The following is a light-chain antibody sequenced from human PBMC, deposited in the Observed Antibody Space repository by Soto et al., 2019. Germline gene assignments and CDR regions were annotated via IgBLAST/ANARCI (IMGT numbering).Light chain of an antibody. J-gene: IGKJ4*01. CDR3: LQHNSYPLS. V-gene: IGKV1-9*01. Sequence: VTITCRASQYISSYLNWYQQKPGKAPKVLIYAASTLQSGVPSRFSGSGSGTEFTLTISSLQPEDFATYYCLQHNSYPLSFGGGTKVDIK. CDR1: QYISSY. CDR2: AAS.